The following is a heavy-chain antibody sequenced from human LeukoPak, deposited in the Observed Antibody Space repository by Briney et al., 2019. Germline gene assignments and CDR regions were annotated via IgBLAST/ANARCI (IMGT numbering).Heavy chain of an antibody. CDR2: VYYSGST. D-gene: IGHD5/OR15-5a*01. V-gene: IGHV4-31*03. CDR3: GRDKDCIIIYENSYYYYGMDA. Sequence: SETLSLTCTVSGGSISSGGYYWSWIRQHPGKGLEWIGYVYYSGSTYYNPSLKSRVTISVDTSKNQFSLKLSSVTAADTAVYSWGRDKDCIIIYENSYYYYGMDAWGQGTTVTVSS. CDR1: GGSISSGGYY. J-gene: IGHJ6*02.